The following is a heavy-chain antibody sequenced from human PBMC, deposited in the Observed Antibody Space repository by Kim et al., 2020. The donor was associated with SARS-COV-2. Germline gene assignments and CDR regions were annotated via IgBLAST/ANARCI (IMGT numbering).Heavy chain of an antibody. D-gene: IGHD1-20*01. CDR3: ARERGSITGTTLAWGYYYYYMDV. V-gene: IGHV3-11*01. J-gene: IGHJ6*03. CDR1: GFTFSDYY. Sequence: GGSLRLSCAASGFTFSDYYMSWIRQAPGKGLEWVSYISSSGSTIYYADSVKGRFTISRDNAKNSLYLQMNSLRAEDTAVYYCARERGSITGTTLAWGYYYYYMDVWGKGTTVTVSS. CDR2: ISSSGSTI.